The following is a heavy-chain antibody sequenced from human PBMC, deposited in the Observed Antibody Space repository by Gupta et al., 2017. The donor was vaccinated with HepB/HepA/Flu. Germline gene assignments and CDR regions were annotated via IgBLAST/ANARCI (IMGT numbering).Heavy chain of an antibody. CDR1: GFNFSDYS. D-gene: IGHD3-3*01. J-gene: IGHJ3*01. Sequence: QVQLVESGGGLVKPGGALRLSCGASGFNFSDYSVTWIRQAPGAGLEWLADISDSGYVIHYADSVSGRFTISRDNDKNSLYLQLTSLRAEDTAVYYCARRNDFWSGYHNFDVWGQGTMVTVSS. V-gene: IGHV3-11*01. CDR3: ARRNDFWSGYHNFDV. CDR2: ISDSGYVI.